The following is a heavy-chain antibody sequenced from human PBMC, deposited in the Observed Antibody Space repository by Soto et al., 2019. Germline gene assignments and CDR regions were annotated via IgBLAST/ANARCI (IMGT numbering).Heavy chain of an antibody. Sequence: GGSLRLSCAASGFTFSDAWFNWVRQAPGKGLEWVARIKSKRDGETRDYSAPVRGRFIISKDDSRNTVQLQMINLKTEDTAVYFCTADVPTFIHQVDSWGQGTLVTVSS. CDR3: TADVPTFIHQVDS. J-gene: IGHJ4*02. D-gene: IGHD2-2*01. CDR2: IKSKRDGETR. V-gene: IGHV3-15*07. CDR1: GFTFSDAW.